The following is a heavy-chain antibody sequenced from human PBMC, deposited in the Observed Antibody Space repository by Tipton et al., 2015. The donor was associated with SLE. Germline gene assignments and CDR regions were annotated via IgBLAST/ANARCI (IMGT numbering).Heavy chain of an antibody. D-gene: IGHD1-26*01. CDR1: GGSVSSSSYY. CDR3: ATDLRPPGTYFDP. J-gene: IGHJ5*02. CDR2: VYYSGST. Sequence: TLSLTCTVSGGSVSSSSYYWGWIRQPPGKGLEWIGSVYYSGSTYFNPSLKSRVTISVDTSKNQFSLKLNSVTAADTAVYFCATDLRPPGTYFDPWGQGTLVTVSS. V-gene: IGHV4-39*07.